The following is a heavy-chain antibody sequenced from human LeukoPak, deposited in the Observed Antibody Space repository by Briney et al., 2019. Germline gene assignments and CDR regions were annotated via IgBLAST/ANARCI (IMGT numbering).Heavy chain of an antibody. D-gene: IGHD6-19*01. CDR1: GFTFSSYG. V-gene: IGHV3-33*01. CDR3: ARLGRGWSFDF. Sequence: GRSLRLSCAASGFTFSSYGIDWVRQTPGKGLEWVAVIWYDGSNKYYADSVKGRFIISRDNSKNTVSLQMNSLRVEGTAVYYCARLGRGWSFDFWGQGTLVAVSS. J-gene: IGHJ4*02. CDR2: IWYDGSNK.